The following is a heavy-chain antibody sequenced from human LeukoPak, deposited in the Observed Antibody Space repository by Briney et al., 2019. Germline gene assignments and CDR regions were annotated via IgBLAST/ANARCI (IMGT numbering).Heavy chain of an antibody. Sequence: SQTLSLTCTVSGGSISSYYWSWIRQPPGKGLEWIGYIYSSGSTNYSPSLKSRVTISVDTSKNQFSLKLSSVTAADTAVYYCARESGGAEYFRHWGQGTLVTVSS. V-gene: IGHV4-59*01. CDR3: ARESGGAEYFRH. CDR1: GGSISSYY. J-gene: IGHJ1*01. D-gene: IGHD2-15*01. CDR2: IYSSGST.